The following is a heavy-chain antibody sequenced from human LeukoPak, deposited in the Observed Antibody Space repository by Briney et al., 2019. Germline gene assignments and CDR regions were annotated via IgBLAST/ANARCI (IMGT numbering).Heavy chain of an antibody. D-gene: IGHD5-18*01. V-gene: IGHV3-30*02. CDR1: GFTFSSYG. CDR2: IRYDGSNK. J-gene: IGHJ4*02. CDR3: AKVRGYSYGYNY. Sequence: GGSLRLSCAASGFTFSSYGMHWVRQAPGKGLERVAFIRYDGSNKYYADSVKGRFTISRDNSKNTLYLQMNSLRAEDTAVYYCAKVRGYSYGYNYWGQGTLVTVSS.